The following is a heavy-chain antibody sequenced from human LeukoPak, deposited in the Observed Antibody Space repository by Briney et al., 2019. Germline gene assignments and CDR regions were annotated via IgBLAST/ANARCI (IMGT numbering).Heavy chain of an antibody. CDR2: IYYSGST. V-gene: IGHV4-59*01. Sequence: SETLSLTCTVSGGSISSYYWSWIRQPPGKGLEWIGYIYYSGSTNYNPSLKSRVTISVDTSKNQFSLKLSSVTAADTAVYYCSSGIAAAGYYFDYWGQGTLVTVSS. J-gene: IGHJ4*02. CDR3: SSGIAAAGYYFDY. CDR1: GGSISSYY. D-gene: IGHD6-13*01.